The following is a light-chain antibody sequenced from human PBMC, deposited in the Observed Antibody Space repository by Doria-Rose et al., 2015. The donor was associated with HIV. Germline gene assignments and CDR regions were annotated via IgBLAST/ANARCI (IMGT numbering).Light chain of an antibody. CDR1: QGIGSD. CDR3: QQYSQWPPYT. CDR2: RAS. J-gene: IGKJ2*01. V-gene: IGKV3-15*01. Sequence: TQSPATLSASPGERATLSCRASQGIGSDLAWYQQKPGQAPRLLIYRASIRATGIPPRFTGGGSGTEFTLTISSLQSEDFAVYFCQQYSQWPPYTFGQGTKLEVE.